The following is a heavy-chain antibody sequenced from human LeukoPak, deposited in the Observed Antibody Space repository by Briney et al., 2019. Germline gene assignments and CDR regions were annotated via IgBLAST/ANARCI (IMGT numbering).Heavy chain of an antibody. D-gene: IGHD3-9*01. V-gene: IGHV1-2*02. J-gene: IGHJ4*02. CDR3: ARVLVHYDILTGYYLPDY. CDR2: INPNSGGT. Sequence: ASVKVSCKASGYTFTGYYMHWVRQAPGQGLERMGWINPNSGGTNYAQKFQGRVTMTRDTSISTAYMELSRLRSDDTAVYYCARVLVHYDILTGYYLPDYWGQGTLVTVSS. CDR1: GYTFTGYY.